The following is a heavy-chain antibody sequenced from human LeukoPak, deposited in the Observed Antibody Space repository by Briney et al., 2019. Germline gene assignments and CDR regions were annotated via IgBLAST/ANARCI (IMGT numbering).Heavy chain of an antibody. V-gene: IGHV1-2*02. CDR1: RYTFTGYY. J-gene: IGHJ4*02. CDR2: INPNSGGT. D-gene: IGHD5-24*01. CDR3: ARDWRWQQLSQFDY. Sequence: ASVKVSCKASRYTFTGYYIHWVGQAPGQGLEWMGWINPNSGGTNYAQKFQGRVSMTRDTSISTAYMELSRLRSDDTAVYYCARDWRWQQLSQFDYWGQGTLVSVSS.